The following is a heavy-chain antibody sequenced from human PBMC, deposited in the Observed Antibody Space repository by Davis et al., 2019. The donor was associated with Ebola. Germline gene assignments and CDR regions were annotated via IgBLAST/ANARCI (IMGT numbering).Heavy chain of an antibody. CDR1: GFTFSDYY. J-gene: IGHJ6*02. V-gene: IGHV3-11*04. Sequence: GGSLRLSCAASGFTFSDYYMSWIRQAPGKGLEWVSYISSSGSTIYYADSVKGRFTISRDNAKNSLYLQMNSLRAEDTAVYHCARDSGSYYYYYYGMDVWGQGTTVTVSS. D-gene: IGHD1-26*01. CDR2: ISSSGSTI. CDR3: ARDSGSYYYYYYGMDV.